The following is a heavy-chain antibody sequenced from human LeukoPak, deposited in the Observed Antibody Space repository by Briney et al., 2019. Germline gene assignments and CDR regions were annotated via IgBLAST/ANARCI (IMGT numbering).Heavy chain of an antibody. V-gene: IGHV4-38-2*01. CDR1: GYSITSGYY. CDR2: IYHSGKT. J-gene: IGHJ4*02. CDR3: ARGDIPDF. D-gene: IGHD2-21*01. Sequence: PSETLSLTCGVSGYSITSGYYWGWIRPSPGKGLEWIGSIYHSGKTYYNLSLKSRVTILVDTSKNQFSLKLTSVTAADTAVYYCARGDIPDFWGQGTLVTVSS.